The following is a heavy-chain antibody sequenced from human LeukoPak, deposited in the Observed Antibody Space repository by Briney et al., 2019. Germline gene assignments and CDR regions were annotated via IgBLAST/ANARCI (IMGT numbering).Heavy chain of an antibody. CDR1: GGSISSYY. V-gene: IGHV4-59*04. CDR3: AREVGPVTSHRIDS. CDR2: ICHSGISGNT. Sequence: PSETLSLTCTVSGGSISSYYWSWSRQPPWKGLEWIGSICHSGISGNTYYNPSLKSRVTISLDTPKNQFSLKLSSVTAADTAVYSCAREVGPVTSHRIDSWGQGSLVTVSS. J-gene: IGHJ4*02. D-gene: IGHD1-26*01.